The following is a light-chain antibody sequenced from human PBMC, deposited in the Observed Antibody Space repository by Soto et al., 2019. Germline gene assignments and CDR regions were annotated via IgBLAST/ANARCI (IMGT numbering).Light chain of an antibody. J-gene: IGKJ1*01. CDR1: QSVSRRF. Sequence: EIVLTQSPGTLSVSPGERATLSCWASQSVSRRFVAWYQQKPGQAPRLLIYGASSRASGMPDRFSGSGSGTDFTLTISRLEPEDFAAYHGQQYGSSPTFGQGTKVDIK. V-gene: IGKV3-20*01. CDR3: QQYGSSPT. CDR2: GAS.